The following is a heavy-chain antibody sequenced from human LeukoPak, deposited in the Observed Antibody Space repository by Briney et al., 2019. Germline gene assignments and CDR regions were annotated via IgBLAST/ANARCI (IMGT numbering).Heavy chain of an antibody. CDR3: VRGTPTPGMDY. V-gene: IGHV7-4-1*02. Sequence: ASVKVSCRASGYPFSAHFLNWVRQAPGQGLEWMGNIDTTTGNPRYAQDFTGRFVFSLDTSVSTAYLQITSLKADDTAAYYCVRGTPTPGMDYWGQGTQVTVSS. CDR1: GYPFSAHF. D-gene: IGHD3-10*01. J-gene: IGHJ4*02. CDR2: IDTTTGNP.